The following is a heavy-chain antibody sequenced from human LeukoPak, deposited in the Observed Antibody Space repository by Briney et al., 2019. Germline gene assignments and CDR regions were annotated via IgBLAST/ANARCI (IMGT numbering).Heavy chain of an antibody. Sequence: GGSLRLSCAASGFDLNDYTMHWVRQAPGKGLEWVALLNWEGETTYYADSVRGRFIIPRDISRDSLYLQMDSLRSEDTAFYYCTRDSEPRREAAAGLDHWGQGTLVTVSS. CDR1: GFDLNDYT. V-gene: IGHV3-43*01. J-gene: IGHJ4*02. CDR3: TRDSEPRREAAAGLDH. D-gene: IGHD6-13*01. CDR2: LNWEGETT.